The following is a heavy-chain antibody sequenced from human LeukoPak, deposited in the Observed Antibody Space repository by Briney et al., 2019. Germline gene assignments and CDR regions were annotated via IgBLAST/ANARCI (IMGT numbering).Heavy chain of an antibody. D-gene: IGHD2-2*01. CDR1: GGTFSSYA. CDR2: IIPIFGTA. CDR3: ARGCSSTSCLGGDYYYMDV. Sequence: ASVKVSCKASGGTFSSYAISWERQAPGQGLEWMGGIIPIFGTANYAQKFQGRVTITTDESTSTAYMELSSLRSEDTAVYYCARGCSSTSCLGGDYYYMDVWGKGPRSPSP. J-gene: IGHJ6*03. V-gene: IGHV1-69*05.